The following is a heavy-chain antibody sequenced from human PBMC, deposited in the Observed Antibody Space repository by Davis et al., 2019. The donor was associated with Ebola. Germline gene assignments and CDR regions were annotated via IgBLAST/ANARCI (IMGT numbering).Heavy chain of an antibody. CDR2: IYYSGST. CDR3: ARGDFDWLRVGMDV. Sequence: SETLSLTCTVSGGSISSYYWSWIRQPPGTGLEWIGYIYYSGSTNYNPSLKSRITISVDTSKNQFSLKLSSVTAADTAVYYCARGDFDWLRVGMDVWGQGTTVTVSS. D-gene: IGHD3-9*01. V-gene: IGHV4-59*12. CDR1: GGSISSYY. J-gene: IGHJ6*02.